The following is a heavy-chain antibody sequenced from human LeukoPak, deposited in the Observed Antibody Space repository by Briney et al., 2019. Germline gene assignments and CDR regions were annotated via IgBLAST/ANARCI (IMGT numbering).Heavy chain of an antibody. J-gene: IGHJ5*02. V-gene: IGHV3-66*01. Sequence: GGSLRLSCAASGFTVSSNYMSWVRQAPGKGLEWVADIYSGGSTYYADSVKSRFTISRDNSKNTLSLQLNNLRAEDTAVYYCARVSTIFGVAIRWFDPWGQGTLVTVSS. D-gene: IGHD3-3*01. CDR2: IYSGGST. CDR1: GFTVSSNY. CDR3: ARVSTIFGVAIRWFDP.